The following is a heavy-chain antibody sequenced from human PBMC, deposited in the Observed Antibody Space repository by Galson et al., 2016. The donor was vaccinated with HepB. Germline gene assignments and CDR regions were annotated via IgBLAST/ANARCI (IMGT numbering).Heavy chain of an antibody. D-gene: IGHD2-2*01. CDR1: GGTFRKYG. J-gene: IGHJ4*02. Sequence: SCKASGGTFRKYGFGWVRQAPGQGLEWLGGIIPLFGTANYAQKFQDRVTITADESTSTVYMELSGLRSEDTAVFYCARVSSATSPSNYFADWGQGTLVTVTS. CDR2: IIPLFGTA. V-gene: IGHV1-69*01. CDR3: ARVSSATSPSNYFAD.